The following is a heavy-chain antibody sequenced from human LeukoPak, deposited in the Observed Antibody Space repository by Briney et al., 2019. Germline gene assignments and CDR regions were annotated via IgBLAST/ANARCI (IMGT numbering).Heavy chain of an antibody. CDR2: IYPGDSDT. Sequence: GESLKISCKGSGYRFTSYWIGWVRQMPGKGLEWMGIIYPGDSDTRYSPSFQGQVTISVDKSISTAYLQWTNLKASDTAMYYCARPGAGDSYDILTGRDAFDIWGQGTMVSVSS. CDR1: GYRFTSYW. D-gene: IGHD3-9*01. V-gene: IGHV5-51*01. CDR3: ARPGAGDSYDILTGRDAFDI. J-gene: IGHJ3*02.